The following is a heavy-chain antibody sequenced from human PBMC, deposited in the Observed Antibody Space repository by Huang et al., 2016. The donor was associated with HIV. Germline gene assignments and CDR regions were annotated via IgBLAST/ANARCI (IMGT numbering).Heavy chain of an antibody. J-gene: IGHJ3*02. CDR2: IVRVFSVT. CDR1: GGSFNSLA. V-gene: IGHV1-69*10. CDR3: AREGQTWYGKPIAAFEI. Sequence: VQLVQSGAEVKRPGTSVNISCKASGGSFNSLAFNCVRQAAGQGLHCRGGIVRVFSVTNYAEKFRGRLSISADKSTSTVFMKLRGRTSEDTAVFFCAREGQTWYGKPIAAFEIWGQGTSVIVSP. D-gene: IGHD6-13*01.